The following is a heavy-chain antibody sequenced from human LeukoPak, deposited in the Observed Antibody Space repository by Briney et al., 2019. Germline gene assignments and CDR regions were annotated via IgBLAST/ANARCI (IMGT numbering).Heavy chain of an antibody. V-gene: IGHV4-30-2*01. Sequence: PSETLSLTCAVSGGSISSGGYSWSWIRQPPGTGLEWIGYIYHSGSTYYNPSLMSRVTISVDRSKNQFSLKLSSVTAADTAVYYCARAANDDSSGYPYYFDYWGQGTLVTVSS. D-gene: IGHD3-22*01. CDR2: IYHSGST. J-gene: IGHJ4*02. CDR3: ARAANDDSSGYPYYFDY. CDR1: GGSISSGGYS.